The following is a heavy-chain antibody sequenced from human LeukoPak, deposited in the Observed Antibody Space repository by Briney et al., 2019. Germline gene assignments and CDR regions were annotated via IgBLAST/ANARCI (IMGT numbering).Heavy chain of an antibody. CDR2: ISGSDGST. CDR1: GFTFSNYA. CDR3: AKDGYDFWSAYQIDL. V-gene: IGHV3-23*01. J-gene: IGHJ5*02. D-gene: IGHD3-3*01. Sequence: GGSLRLSCAASGFTFSNYAMTWVRQAPGKGLDWVSAISGSDGSTYYSDSVTGRFTISIDNSKNILYLQMTSLITDDTAVYYCAKDGYDFWSAYQIDLWGQGTLVTVSS.